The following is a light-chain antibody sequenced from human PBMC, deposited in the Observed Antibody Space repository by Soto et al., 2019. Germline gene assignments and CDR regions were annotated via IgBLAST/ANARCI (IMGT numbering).Light chain of an antibody. CDR1: QSVSSSY. CDR2: GAS. J-gene: IGKJ5*01. Sequence: EIVLTQSPGPLSLSPGERATLSCKSSQSVSSSYLAWYQQKPGQAPRLLIYGASNRATGIPARFSGSGSGTDCTLTISSLEPEDVAVYYCQQRSNWLITFGQGTRLEIK. CDR3: QQRSNWLIT. V-gene: IGKV3D-20*02.